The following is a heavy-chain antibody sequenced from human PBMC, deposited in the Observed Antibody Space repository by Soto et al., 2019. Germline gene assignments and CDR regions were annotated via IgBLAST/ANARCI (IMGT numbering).Heavy chain of an antibody. V-gene: IGHV3-30*18. CDR2: ISYDGSNK. Sequence: GGSLRLSCAASGFTFSSYGMHWVRQAPGKGLEKVAVISYDGSNKYYADSVKGRFTISRDNSKNTLYLQMNSLRAEDTAVFFCAKDQLPGIAVARNDYCGQGTLVPVXS. J-gene: IGHJ4*02. D-gene: IGHD6-19*01. CDR3: AKDQLPGIAVARNDY. CDR1: GFTFSSYG.